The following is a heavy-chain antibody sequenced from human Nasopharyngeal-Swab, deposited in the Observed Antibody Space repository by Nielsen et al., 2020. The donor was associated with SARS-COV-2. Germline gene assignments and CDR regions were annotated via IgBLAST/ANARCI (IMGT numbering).Heavy chain of an antibody. D-gene: IGHD2-2*01. CDR3: ARCRDIVVVPAARPYYYYGMDV. CDR2: ISSSSSYI. J-gene: IGHJ6*02. Sequence: VRQAPGKGLEWVSSISSSSSYIYYADSVKGRFTISRDNAKNSLYLQMNSLRAEDTAVYYCARCRDIVVVPAARPYYYYGMDVWGQGTTVPSP. V-gene: IGHV3-21*01.